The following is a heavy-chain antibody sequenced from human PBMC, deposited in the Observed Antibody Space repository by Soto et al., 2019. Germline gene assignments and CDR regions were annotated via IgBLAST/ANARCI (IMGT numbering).Heavy chain of an antibody. J-gene: IGHJ6*02. V-gene: IGHV3-15*01. Sequence: GGSLRLSCAASGFTFSNAWMSWVRQAPGKGLEWVGRIKSKTDGGTTDYAAPVKGRFTISRDDSKNTLYLQMNSLKTEDTAVYYCNTGLPGYSRNYSYYYGMDVWGQGTTVTVSS. CDR1: GFTFSNAW. CDR3: NTGLPGYSRNYSYYYGMDV. D-gene: IGHD6-13*01. CDR2: IKSKTDGGTT.